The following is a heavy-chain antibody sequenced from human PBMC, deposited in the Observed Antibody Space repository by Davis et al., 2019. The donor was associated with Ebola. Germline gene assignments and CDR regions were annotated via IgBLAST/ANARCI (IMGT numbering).Heavy chain of an antibody. J-gene: IGHJ4*02. CDR3: AKGALVVPAYALGYYFDY. Sequence: GESLKISCAASGFTFSSYGMHWVRQAPGKGLEWVAVISYDGSNKYYADSVKGRFTISRDNSKNTLYLQMNSLRAEDTAVYYCAKGALVVPAYALGYYFDYWGQGTLVTVSS. D-gene: IGHD2-2*01. CDR2: ISYDGSNK. V-gene: IGHV3-30*18. CDR1: GFTFSSYG.